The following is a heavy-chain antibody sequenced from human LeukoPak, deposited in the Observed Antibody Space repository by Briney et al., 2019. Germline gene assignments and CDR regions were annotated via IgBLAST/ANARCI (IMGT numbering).Heavy chain of an antibody. V-gene: IGHV4-61*02. Sequence: PSQTLSLTCTVSGGSISSGSYYWSWIRQPAGKGLEWIGRIYTSGSTNYNPSLKSRVAISVDTSKNQFSLKLSSVTAADTAVYYCARWAYFGVDYHFDYWGRGTLVTVSS. CDR3: ARWAYFGVDYHFDY. D-gene: IGHD3-3*01. CDR2: IYTSGST. J-gene: IGHJ4*02. CDR1: GGSISSGSYY.